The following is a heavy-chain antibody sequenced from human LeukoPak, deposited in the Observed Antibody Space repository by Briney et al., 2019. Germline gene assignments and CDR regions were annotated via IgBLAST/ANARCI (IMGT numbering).Heavy chain of an antibody. CDR3: ARARTSGSWHHYDH. CDR1: GGTFSNYT. CDR2: IIPMFGTV. D-gene: IGHD1-7*01. J-gene: IGHJ4*02. Sequence: SVKVSCKASGGTFSNYTISWVRQAPGQGLEWMGGIIPMFGTVNYAQKFQGSVTITADESTSTAYMELSSLRSEDTAVYYCARARTSGSWHHYDHWGQGTLVTVSS. V-gene: IGHV1-69*13.